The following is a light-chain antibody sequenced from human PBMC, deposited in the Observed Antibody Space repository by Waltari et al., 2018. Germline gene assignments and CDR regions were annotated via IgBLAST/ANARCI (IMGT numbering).Light chain of an antibody. Sequence: DIVLTQSPATLSLSPGERATLSCWASQSVSNYLAWYQQKPGQAPRLLIYDTSNRATGIPARFSGSGFGTDFTLTITSLEPEDFAVYYCQQRRPWPLTFGGGTKVEIK. J-gene: IGKJ4*01. CDR1: QSVSNY. CDR2: DTS. CDR3: QQRRPWPLT. V-gene: IGKV3-11*01.